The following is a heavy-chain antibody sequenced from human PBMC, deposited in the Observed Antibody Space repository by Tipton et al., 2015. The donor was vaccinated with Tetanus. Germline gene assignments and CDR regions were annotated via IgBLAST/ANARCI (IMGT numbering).Heavy chain of an antibody. D-gene: IGHD2-2*01. V-gene: IGHV3-30*03. J-gene: IGHJ4*02. CDR1: GFTFSAFG. Sequence: SLRLSCAASGFTFSAFGMHWVRQAPGKGLEWVAFISYDGTEKHYVDSVKGRFTISRDNSKNTLYLQMNTLRSEDTAVYYCARDSTYLFDYWGQGTLVTVSS. CDR2: ISYDGTEK. CDR3: ARDSTYLFDY.